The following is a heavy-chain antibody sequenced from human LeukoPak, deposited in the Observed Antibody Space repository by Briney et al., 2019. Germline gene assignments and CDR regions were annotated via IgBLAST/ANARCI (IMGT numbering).Heavy chain of an antibody. CDR3: ARDFEDCSGGSCLYYFDY. D-gene: IGHD2-15*01. CDR2: IIPIFGTA. CDR1: GGTFSSYA. V-gene: IGHV1-69*05. Sequence: ASAKVSCKASGGTFSSYAISWVRQAPGQGLEWMGRIIPIFGTANYAQKFQGRVTITTDESTSTAYMELSSLRSEDTAVYYCARDFEDCSGGSCLYYFDYWGQGTLVTVSS. J-gene: IGHJ4*02.